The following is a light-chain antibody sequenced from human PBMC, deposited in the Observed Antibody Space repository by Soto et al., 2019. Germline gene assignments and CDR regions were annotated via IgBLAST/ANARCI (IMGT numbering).Light chain of an antibody. CDR2: DND. J-gene: IGLJ1*01. CDR3: AAWDDSLSGRYV. V-gene: IGLV1-47*02. Sequence: QSVLTQPPSASGTPGQRVTISCSGGSYNIGSNFVYWYQQLPGTAPKLLIYDNDQRPSGVPDRISGSKSGTSASLAISGLRSEEEADYYCAAWDDSLSGRYVFGTGTKVTVL. CDR1: SYNIGSNF.